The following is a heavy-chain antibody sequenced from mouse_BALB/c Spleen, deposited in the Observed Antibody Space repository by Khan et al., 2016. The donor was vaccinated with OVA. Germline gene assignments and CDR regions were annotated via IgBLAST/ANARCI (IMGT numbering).Heavy chain of an antibody. D-gene: IGHD4-1*01. CDR2: ISYSGST. Sequence: DVQLQESGPGLVKPSQSLSLTCTVTGYSITSDYAWNWIRQFPGNKLEWMGYISYSGSTTYNPSLKSRISITRDTSKDQFFLQLKSVTSEDTATYYCASELGRYYALDYWGQGTSVTVSS. J-gene: IGHJ4*01. CDR1: GYSITSDYA. CDR3: ASELGRYYALDY. V-gene: IGHV3-2*02.